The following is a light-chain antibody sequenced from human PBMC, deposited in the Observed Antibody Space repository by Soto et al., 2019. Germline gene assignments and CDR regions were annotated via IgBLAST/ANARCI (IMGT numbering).Light chain of an antibody. Sequence: IQMTQSPSTLSASVGDTVTITCRASQTIPVSSAWYQQKPGKAPNLLIYDASTLQGGVPSRFSGSGSGTEFTLTVASVRPEDFATYFCQQYDKYSTFGHGTKVDIK. V-gene: IGKV1-5*01. J-gene: IGKJ1*01. CDR3: QQYDKYST. CDR1: QTIPVS. CDR2: DAS.